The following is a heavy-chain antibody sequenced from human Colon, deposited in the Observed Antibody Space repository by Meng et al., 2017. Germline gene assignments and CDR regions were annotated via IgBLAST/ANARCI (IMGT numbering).Heavy chain of an antibody. CDR1: GDSISSGDYY. CDR3: VRENWKSTIDY. CDR2: IYYSGST. V-gene: IGHV4-30-4*01. D-gene: IGHD1-1*01. Sequence: QVQLQESGPGLVKPSQTLSLTCTVSGDSISSGDYYWSWIRQPPGKGLEWIGYIYYSGSTYYNPSLKSRLNILLDTSKKQFSLRLTSVTAADTAVYYCVRENWKSTIDYSGQGTLVTVSS. J-gene: IGHJ4*02.